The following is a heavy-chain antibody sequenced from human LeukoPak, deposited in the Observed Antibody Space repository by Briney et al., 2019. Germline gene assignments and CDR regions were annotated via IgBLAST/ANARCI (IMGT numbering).Heavy chain of an antibody. V-gene: IGHV4-4*02. CDR1: GGSISSSNW. Sequence: SGTLSLTCAVSGGSISSSNWWSWIRQPPGKGLEWIGEINHSGSTNYNPSLKGRVTISVDTSKNQFSLKLSSVTAADTAVYYCARERFGAFDYWGQGSLVTVSS. CDR3: ARERFGAFDY. D-gene: IGHD3-10*01. J-gene: IGHJ4*02. CDR2: INHSGST.